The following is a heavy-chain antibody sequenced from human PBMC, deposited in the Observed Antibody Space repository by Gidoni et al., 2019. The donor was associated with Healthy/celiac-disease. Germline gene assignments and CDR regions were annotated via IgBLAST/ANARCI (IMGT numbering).Heavy chain of an antibody. Sequence: QVQLQQWGAGLLKPSETLSLTCAVYGGSFSGYYWSWIRQPPGKGLEWIGEINHSGSTNYNPSLKSRVTISVDTSKNQFSLKLSSVTAADTAVYYCARGCFGAAAGTGWFDPWGQGTLVTVSS. J-gene: IGHJ5*02. CDR2: INHSGST. CDR1: GGSFSGYY. D-gene: IGHD6-13*01. V-gene: IGHV4-34*01. CDR3: ARGCFGAAAGTGWFDP.